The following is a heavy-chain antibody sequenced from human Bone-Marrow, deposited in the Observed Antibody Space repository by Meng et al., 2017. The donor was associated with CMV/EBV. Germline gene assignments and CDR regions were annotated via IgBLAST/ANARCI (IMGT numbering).Heavy chain of an antibody. CDR3: ARYCRSSSCYPYYYYGVDV. CDR1: GGSISSYY. CDR2: IYYSGST. V-gene: IGHV4-59*01. J-gene: IGHJ6*02. Sequence: GSLRLSCTASGGSISSYYWSWIRQPPGKGLEWIGYIYYSGSTNYNPSLKSRVTISVDTSKNQFSLKLTSVTAADTAVYYCARYCRSSSCYPYYYYGVDVWGQGTTVTVSS. D-gene: IGHD2-2*01.